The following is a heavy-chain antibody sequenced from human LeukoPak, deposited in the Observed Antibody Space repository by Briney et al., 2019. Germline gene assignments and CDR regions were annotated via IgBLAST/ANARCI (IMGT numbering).Heavy chain of an antibody. Sequence: GGSLRLSCAASGFTFSSYAMSWVRQAPGKGLEWVSAISGSGGSTYYADSAKGRFTISRDNSKNTLYLQMNSLRAEDTAVYYCAKELGYFDWLPHDAFDIWGQGTMVTVSS. CDR3: AKELGYFDWLPHDAFDI. D-gene: IGHD3-9*01. CDR2: ISGSGGST. J-gene: IGHJ3*02. CDR1: GFTFSSYA. V-gene: IGHV3-23*01.